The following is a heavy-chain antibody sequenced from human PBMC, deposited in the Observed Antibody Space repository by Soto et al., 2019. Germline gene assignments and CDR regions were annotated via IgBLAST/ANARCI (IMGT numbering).Heavy chain of an antibody. V-gene: IGHV1-24*01. J-gene: IGHJ4*02. Sequence: ASVKVSCKVSGYTLTELSMHWVRQAPGKGLEWMGGFEPEDGETIYAQKFQGRVTMTEDTSTDTAYMELSSLRSEDTAVYYCATVTLSGSLYFDYWGQGTLVTVSS. D-gene: IGHD1-26*01. CDR3: ATVTLSGSLYFDY. CDR2: FEPEDGET. CDR1: GYTLTELS.